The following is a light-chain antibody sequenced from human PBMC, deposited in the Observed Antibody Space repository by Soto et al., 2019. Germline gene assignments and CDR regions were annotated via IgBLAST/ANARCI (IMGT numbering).Light chain of an antibody. Sequence: QSVLTQPRSVSGSPGQSVTISCTGTSSDVGAYNYVSWYQQYPGKAPKLKIYDVSKRPSGVPDRFSGSKSGNTASLTISGLQAEDEADYYCCSYAGSPLCVFGTGTKVTV. J-gene: IGLJ1*01. CDR1: SSDVGAYNY. CDR2: DVS. V-gene: IGLV2-11*01. CDR3: CSYAGSPLCV.